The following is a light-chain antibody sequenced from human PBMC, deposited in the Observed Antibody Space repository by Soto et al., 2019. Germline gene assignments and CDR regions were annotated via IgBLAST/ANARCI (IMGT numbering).Light chain of an antibody. CDR2: AAS. J-gene: IGKJ5*01. Sequence: DIQMTQSPSSLSASVGEIGTITCRASQSISSYLNWYQQKPGKAPKLLIYAASSLQSGVPSRFSGSGSGTDFTLTISSLQPEDFATYYCQQSYSTPITFGHGTRLEN. V-gene: IGKV1-39*01. CDR3: QQSYSTPIT. CDR1: QSISSY.